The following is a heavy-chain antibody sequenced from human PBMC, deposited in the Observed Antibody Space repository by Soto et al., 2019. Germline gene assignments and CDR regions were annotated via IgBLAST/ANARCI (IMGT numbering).Heavy chain of an antibody. D-gene: IGHD2-2*01. CDR3: ATDCSSTSCRDDAFDI. J-gene: IGHJ3*02. V-gene: IGHV1-3*01. CDR1: GYTFTSYA. CDR2: INAGNGNT. Sequence: QVQLVQSGVGVKKPGASVKVSCKASGYTFTSYAMHWVRQAPGQRLEWMGWINAGNGNTKYSQKFQGRVTITRDTSASTAYMELSSLRSEDTAVYYCATDCSSTSCRDDAFDIWGQGTMVTVSS.